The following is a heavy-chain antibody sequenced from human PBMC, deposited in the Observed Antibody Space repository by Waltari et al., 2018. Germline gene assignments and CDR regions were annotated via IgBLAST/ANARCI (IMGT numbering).Heavy chain of an antibody. J-gene: IGHJ4*02. CDR2: IIPIFGTA. CDR1: GGTFSSYA. D-gene: IGHD5-18*01. Sequence: QVQLVQSGAEVKKPGSSVKVSYKASGGTFSSYAISWVRQAPGPGLEWMGWIIPIFGTANYAQKVQGRVTITADDSTSTAYMELSSLRSEDTAVYYCARDPDQVDTAMASDYWGQGTLVTVSS. V-gene: IGHV1-69*01. CDR3: ARDPDQVDTAMASDY.